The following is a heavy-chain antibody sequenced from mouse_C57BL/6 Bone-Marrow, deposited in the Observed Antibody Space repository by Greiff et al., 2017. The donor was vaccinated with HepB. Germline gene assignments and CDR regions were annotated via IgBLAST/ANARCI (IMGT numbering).Heavy chain of an antibody. CDR2: IYPRSGNT. D-gene: IGHD1-1*01. CDR1: GYTFTSYG. V-gene: IGHV1-81*01. CDR3: ARRSSRNYFDY. J-gene: IGHJ2*01. Sequence: QVHVKQSGAELARPGASVKLSCKASGYTFTSYGISWVKQRTGQGLEWIGEIYPRSGNTYYNEKFKGKATLTADKSSSTAYMELRSLTSEDSAVYFCARRSSRNYFDYWGQGTTLTVSS.